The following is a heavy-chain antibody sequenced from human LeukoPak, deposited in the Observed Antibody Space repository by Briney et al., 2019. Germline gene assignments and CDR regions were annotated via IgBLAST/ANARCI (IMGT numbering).Heavy chain of an antibody. CDR3: ASVLYYDFWSGLNWFDP. D-gene: IGHD3-3*01. Sequence: PSETLSLTCTVAGGSISSYYWSWIRQPPGKGLEWIGYIYYSGSTNYNPSLKSRVTISVDTSKNQFSLKLSSVTAADTAVYYCASVLYYDFWSGLNWFDPWGQGTLVTVSS. V-gene: IGHV4-59*01. J-gene: IGHJ5*02. CDR1: GGSISSYY. CDR2: IYYSGST.